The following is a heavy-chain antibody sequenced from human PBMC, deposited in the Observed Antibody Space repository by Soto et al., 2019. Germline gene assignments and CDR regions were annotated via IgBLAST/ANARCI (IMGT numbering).Heavy chain of an antibody. CDR2: ISGSGGST. CDR1: GFTFSSYA. D-gene: IGHD6-19*01. V-gene: IGHV3-23*01. CDR3: AKEEIEIAVAGREYYYYYYGMDV. Sequence: EVQLLESGGGLVQPGGSLRLSCAASGFTFSSYAMSWVRQAPGKGLEWVSAISGSGGSTYYAETVKGRFTISRDNSKNTLYLQMNSLRAEDTAVYYCAKEEIEIAVAGREYYYYYYGMDVWGQGTTVTVSS. J-gene: IGHJ6*02.